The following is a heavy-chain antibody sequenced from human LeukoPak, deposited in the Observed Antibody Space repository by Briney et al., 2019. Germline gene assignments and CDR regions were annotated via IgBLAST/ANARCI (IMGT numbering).Heavy chain of an antibody. Sequence: GASVKVSCKASGYTFTGYYMHWVRQAPGQGLEWMGWINPNSGGTNYAQKFQGRVTVTRDTSISTAYMELSRLRSDDTAVYYCARDRGIRDVVVVAATLTNWGQGTLVTVSS. V-gene: IGHV1-2*02. D-gene: IGHD2-15*01. CDR2: INPNSGGT. CDR1: GYTFTGYY. CDR3: ARDRGIRDVVVVAATLTN. J-gene: IGHJ4*02.